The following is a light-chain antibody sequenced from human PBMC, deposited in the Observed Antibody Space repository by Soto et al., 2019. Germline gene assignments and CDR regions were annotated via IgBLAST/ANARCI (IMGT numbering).Light chain of an antibody. J-gene: IGLJ2*01. Sequence: QSALTQPASVSGSPGQSITISCTGTSSDVGTYNLVSWYQRHPGKAPKLMIYEVSKRPSGVSNRFSGSKSGNTASLTISGLQAEDEADYYCCSYETSSTFLFGGGTQLTVL. CDR2: EVS. V-gene: IGLV2-23*02. CDR3: CSYETSSTFL. CDR1: SSDVGTYNL.